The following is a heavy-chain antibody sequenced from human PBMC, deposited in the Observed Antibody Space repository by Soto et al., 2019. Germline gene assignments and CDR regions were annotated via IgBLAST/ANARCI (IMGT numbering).Heavy chain of an antibody. J-gene: IGHJ4*02. CDR1: DGSISSGGYS. CDR3: VRVTDY. Sequence: SETMSLTCAVSDGSISSGGYSWSWIRQPPGKGLEWIGYMYHSGSTYYNPSLKSRVTISLDRSKNQFSLKLSSVTAADTAVYYCVRVTDYWGQGILVTVSS. V-gene: IGHV4-30-2*01. CDR2: MYHSGST.